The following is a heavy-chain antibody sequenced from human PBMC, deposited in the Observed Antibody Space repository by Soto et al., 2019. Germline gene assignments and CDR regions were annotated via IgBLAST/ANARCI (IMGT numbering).Heavy chain of an antibody. Sequence: ASVKVSCKVSGYTLTELSMHWVRQAPGKGLEWMGGFDPEDGETIYAQKFQGRVTMTEDTSTDTAYMELSSLRSEDTAVYYCATARVLRYFDWSHPGFDYWGQGTLGTVS. CDR3: ATARVLRYFDWSHPGFDY. CDR2: FDPEDGET. V-gene: IGHV1-24*01. D-gene: IGHD3-9*01. CDR1: GYTLTELS. J-gene: IGHJ4*02.